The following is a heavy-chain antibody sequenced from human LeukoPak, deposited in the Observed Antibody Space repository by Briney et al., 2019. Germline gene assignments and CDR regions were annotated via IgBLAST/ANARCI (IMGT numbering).Heavy chain of an antibody. CDR1: GGSFSGYY. CDR3: ARHVWGTSSLLYYFDY. CDR2: INHSGST. D-gene: IGHD6-6*01. V-gene: IGHV4-34*01. J-gene: IGHJ4*02. Sequence: SETLSLTCAVYGGSFSGYYWSWIRQPPGKGLEWIGEINHSGSTNYNPSLKSRVTISVDTSKNQFSLKLSSVTAADTAVYYCARHVWGTSSLLYYFDYWGQGTLVTVSS.